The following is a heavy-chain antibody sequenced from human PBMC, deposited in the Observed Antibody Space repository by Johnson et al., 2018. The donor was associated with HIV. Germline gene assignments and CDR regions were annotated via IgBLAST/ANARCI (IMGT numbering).Heavy chain of an antibody. D-gene: IGHD3-10*01. V-gene: IGHV3-7*05. CDR3: ASSSLAWGVDAFDI. J-gene: IGHJ3*02. CDR1: GFTFDDYG. CDR2: VNQDGSAK. Sequence: VQLVESGGGLVQPGRSLRLSCAASGFTFDDYGMSWVRQAPGKGLEYVANVNQDGSAKFYVDSVKGRFTISRDNSKNTLYLQMNSLRVEDTAVYYCASSSLAWGVDAFDIWGQGTMVTVSS.